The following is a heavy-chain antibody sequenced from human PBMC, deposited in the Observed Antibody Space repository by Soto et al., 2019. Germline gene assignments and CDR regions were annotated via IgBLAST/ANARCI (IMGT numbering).Heavy chain of an antibody. J-gene: IGHJ4*02. CDR3: ARNNYYDSSGYYYFDY. Sequence: SVKVSCKASGYTFTGYYMHWVRQAPGQGLEWMGGIIPIFGTTKHVQKFQGRVTSTADESTSTVYMELSRLTSEDTALYYCARNNYYDSSGYYYFDYWGQGTPVTVSS. D-gene: IGHD3-22*01. CDR2: IIPIFGTT. V-gene: IGHV1-69*13. CDR1: GYTFTGYY.